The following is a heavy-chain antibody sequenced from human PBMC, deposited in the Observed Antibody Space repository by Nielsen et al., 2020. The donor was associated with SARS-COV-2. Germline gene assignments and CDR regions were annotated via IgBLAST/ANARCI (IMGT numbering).Heavy chain of an antibody. Sequence: GESLKISCAASGFTFSSYGMHWVRQAPGKGPEWVATVWNGGTRTLYLDSVEGRFTISRDDSKDTLYLQMNSLRVEDSAVYYCARGPTNFGLVYYYFDSWGQGALVTVSS. CDR2: VWNGGTRT. V-gene: IGHV3-33*01. CDR3: ARGPTNFGLVYYYFDS. CDR1: GFTFSSYG. J-gene: IGHJ4*02. D-gene: IGHD3/OR15-3a*01.